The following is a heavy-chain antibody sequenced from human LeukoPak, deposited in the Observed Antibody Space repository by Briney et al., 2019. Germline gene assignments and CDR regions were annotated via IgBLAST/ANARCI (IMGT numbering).Heavy chain of an antibody. V-gene: IGHV4-59*08. CDR3: ARTLSIVGAPNAFDI. Sequence: SETLSLTCTVSGGSITNSYWNWIRQSPGKGLEWIGYINYSGSTNYNPSLKSRVTISVDTSKNQFSLKLSSVTAADTAVYYCARTLSIVGAPNAFDIWGQGTMVTVSS. D-gene: IGHD1-26*01. CDR2: INYSGST. J-gene: IGHJ3*02. CDR1: GGSITNSY.